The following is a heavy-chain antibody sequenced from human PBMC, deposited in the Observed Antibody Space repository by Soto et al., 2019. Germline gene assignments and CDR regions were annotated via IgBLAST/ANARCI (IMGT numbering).Heavy chain of an antibody. CDR1: GFTFSSYG. Sequence: QPGGSLRLSCAASGFTFSSYGMHWVRQAPGKGLEWVAVISYDGSNKYYADSVKGRFTISRDNSKNTLYLQMNSLRAEDTAVYYCTGGSSGYYPYYYGMDVWGQGTTVTVS. CDR2: ISYDGSNK. CDR3: TGGSSGYYPYYYGMDV. J-gene: IGHJ6*02. V-gene: IGHV3-30*03. D-gene: IGHD3-22*01.